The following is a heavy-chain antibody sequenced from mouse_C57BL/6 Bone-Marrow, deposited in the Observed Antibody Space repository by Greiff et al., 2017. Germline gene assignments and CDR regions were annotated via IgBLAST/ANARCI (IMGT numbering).Heavy chain of an antibody. CDR1: GFNIKDDY. J-gene: IGHJ4*01. D-gene: IGHD2-4*01. V-gene: IGHV14-4*01. Sequence: DVQLVESGAELVRPGASVKLSCTASGFNIKDDYMHWVKQRPEQGLEWIGWIDPENGDTEYASKFQGKATITADTSSNTAYLQLSSLTSDDTAVYYCITSTMITSMDYWGQGTSVTVSS. CDR2: IDPENGDT. CDR3: ITSTMITSMDY.